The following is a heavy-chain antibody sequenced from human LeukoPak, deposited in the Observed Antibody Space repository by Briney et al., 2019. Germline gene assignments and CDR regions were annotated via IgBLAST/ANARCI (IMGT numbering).Heavy chain of an antibody. CDR1: GFTFSSYS. CDR2: ISSRSSYI. D-gene: IGHD1-26*01. CDR3: ARSGSYGYYYYMDV. J-gene: IGHJ6*03. V-gene: IGHV3-21*04. Sequence: GGSLRLSCAASGFTFSSYSMNWVRQAPGKGLEWVSSISSRSSYIYHADSLKGRFTISRDNAKNSLYLQMNSLRAEDTALYYCARSGSYGYYYYMDVWGKGTTVTVSS.